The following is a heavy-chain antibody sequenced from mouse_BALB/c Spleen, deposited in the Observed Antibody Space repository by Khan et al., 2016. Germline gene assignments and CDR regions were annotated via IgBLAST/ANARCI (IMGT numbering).Heavy chain of an antibody. Sequence: QVQLKESGPGLVAPSQSLSITCTVSGFSLTSYGVHWVRQPPGQGLEWLGVIWAGGSTNYNSALMSRLSISKDNSKSQVFLKMNSRKTDDTAMYYWARLEDIWGKGTTLTVSS. V-gene: IGHV2-9*02. CDR2: IWAGGST. CDR1: GFSLTSYG. CDR3: ARLEDI. D-gene: IGHD1-3*01. J-gene: IGHJ2*01.